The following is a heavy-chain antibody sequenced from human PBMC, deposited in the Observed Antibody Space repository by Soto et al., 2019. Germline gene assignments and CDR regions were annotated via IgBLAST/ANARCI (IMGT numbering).Heavy chain of an antibody. CDR1: GFTVSSNY. CDR2: IYSGGST. Sequence: EVQLVESGGGLVQPGGSLRLSCAASGFTVSSNYMSWVRQAPGKGLEWVSVIYSGGSTYYADSVKGRFTISRDNSKNTLYLQMNSLRAEDTAVYYCARERPIVVPAAIDYYDYYMDVWGKGTTVTVSS. V-gene: IGHV3-66*01. CDR3: ARERPIVVPAAIDYYDYYMDV. D-gene: IGHD2-2*01. J-gene: IGHJ6*03.